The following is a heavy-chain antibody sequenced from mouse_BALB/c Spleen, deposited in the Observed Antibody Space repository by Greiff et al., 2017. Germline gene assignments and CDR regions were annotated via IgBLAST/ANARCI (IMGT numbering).Heavy chain of an antibody. V-gene: IGHV5-17*02. CDR3: ARRRYDYAGAMDY. Sequence: DVQLVESGGGLVQPGGSRKLSCAASGFTFSSFGMHWVRQAPEKGLEWVAYISSGSSTIYYADTVKGRFTISRDNPKNTLFLQMTSLRSEDTAMYCCARRRYDYAGAMDYWGEGTTVTVSS. CDR2: ISSGSSTI. J-gene: IGHJ4*01. CDR1: GFTFSSFG. D-gene: IGHD2-4*01.